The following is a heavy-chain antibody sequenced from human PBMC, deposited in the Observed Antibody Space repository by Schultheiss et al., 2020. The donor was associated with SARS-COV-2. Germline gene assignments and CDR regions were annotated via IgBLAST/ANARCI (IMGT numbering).Heavy chain of an antibody. Sequence: SETLSLTCTVSGGSISSYYWSWIRQPPGKGLEWIGYIYYSGSTNYNPSLKSRVTISVDTSKNQFSLKLSSVTAADTAVYYCARSPPKSYCSGGSCSYYYYYYGMDVWGQGTTVTVSS. V-gene: IGHV4-59*01. D-gene: IGHD2-15*01. CDR1: GGSISSYY. CDR3: ARSPPKSYCSGGSCSYYYYYYGMDV. CDR2: IYYSGST. J-gene: IGHJ6*02.